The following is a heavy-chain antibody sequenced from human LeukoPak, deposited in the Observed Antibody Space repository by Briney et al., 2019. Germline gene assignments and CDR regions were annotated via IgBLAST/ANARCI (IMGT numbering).Heavy chain of an antibody. Sequence: GGSLRLSCAASGFTVSNNYMSWVRQAPGKGLEWVSVIYSGGSTYYADSVKGRFTISRDSSKNTLYLQMNNLRAEDTAIYYCAGRVYYDSSTNYYQPFDTWGQGTMVTVS. CDR2: IYSGGST. D-gene: IGHD3-22*01. CDR3: AGRVYYDSSTNYYQPFDT. CDR1: GFTVSNNY. J-gene: IGHJ3*02. V-gene: IGHV3-53*01.